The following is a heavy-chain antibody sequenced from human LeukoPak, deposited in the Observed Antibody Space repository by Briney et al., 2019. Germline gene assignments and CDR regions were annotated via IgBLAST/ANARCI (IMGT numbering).Heavy chain of an antibody. D-gene: IGHD3-10*01. J-gene: IGHJ5*02. Sequence: ASVTVSCKASGYTFTGYYMHWVRQAPGQGLEWMGWINPNSGGTNYAQKFQGRVTMTRDTSISTAYMELSRLRSDDTAVYYCAREWVLLWFGESSAGNWFDPWGQGTLVTVSS. CDR3: AREWVLLWFGESSAGNWFDP. CDR2: INPNSGGT. CDR1: GYTFTGYY. V-gene: IGHV1-2*02.